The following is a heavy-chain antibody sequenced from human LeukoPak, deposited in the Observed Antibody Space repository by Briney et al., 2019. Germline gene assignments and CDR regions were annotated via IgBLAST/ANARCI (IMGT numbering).Heavy chain of an antibody. CDR2: FSDSAGTT. CDR1: GFTFSSYA. CDR3: AKIGVSGYNSGDYFDY. Sequence: GGSLRLSCAASGFTFSSYAMSWVRQAPGKGLEWVSVFSDSAGTTFYADSVKGRFTISRDNSKNTLYLQKNSLRAEDTAIYYCAKIGVSGYNSGDYFDYWGQGTLVTVSS. V-gene: IGHV3-23*01. J-gene: IGHJ4*02. D-gene: IGHD6-19*01.